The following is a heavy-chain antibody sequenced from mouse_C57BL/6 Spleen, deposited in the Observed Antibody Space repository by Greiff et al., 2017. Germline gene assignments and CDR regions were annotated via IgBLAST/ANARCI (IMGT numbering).Heavy chain of an antibody. CDR2: IRLKSDNYAT. V-gene: IGHV6-3*01. CDR3: TGDYGSSYDWFAY. J-gene: IGHJ3*01. D-gene: IGHD1-1*01. CDR1: GFTFSNYW. Sequence: EVKLVESGGGLVQPGGSMKLSCVASGFTFSNYWMNWVRQSSETGLEWVSQIRLKSDNYATHYAESVKGRFTISRDDSKSSVYLQMNNLSAEDTGIYYCTGDYGSSYDWFAYWGQGTLVTVSA.